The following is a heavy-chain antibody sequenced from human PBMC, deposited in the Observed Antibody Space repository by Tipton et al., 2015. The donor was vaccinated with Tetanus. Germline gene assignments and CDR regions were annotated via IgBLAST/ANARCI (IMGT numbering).Heavy chain of an antibody. CDR3: ARGMYYDSSGIGDL. CDR2: INPNSGGT. Sequence: QLVQSGADVKKPGDSVKVSCKASGYTFTGNYIHWVRQAPGQGLEWMGWINPNSGGTKYAQKFQGRVTMTRDTSISTAYMEVSRLRADDTGIYYCARGMYYDSSGIGDLWGQGTLVTVSS. J-gene: IGHJ5*02. CDR1: GYTFTGNY. V-gene: IGHV1-2*02. D-gene: IGHD3-22*01.